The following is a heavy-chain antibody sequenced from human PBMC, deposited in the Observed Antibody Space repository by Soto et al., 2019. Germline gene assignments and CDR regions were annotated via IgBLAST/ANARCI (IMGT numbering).Heavy chain of an antibody. Sequence: QVQLVQSGTEVRKPGASANVSCKASGYTFRSHGISWVRQAPGQGPEWMGWISTRNGKTTLAENFHDRVTLTTDTSTNTTYPALRGLRSDDTAIYYCAHYDIYGHAAFDFWGQGTLVTVSS. CDR1: GYTFRSHG. D-gene: IGHD3-9*01. CDR2: ISTRNGKT. CDR3: AHYDIYGHAAFDF. J-gene: IGHJ3*01. V-gene: IGHV1-18*01.